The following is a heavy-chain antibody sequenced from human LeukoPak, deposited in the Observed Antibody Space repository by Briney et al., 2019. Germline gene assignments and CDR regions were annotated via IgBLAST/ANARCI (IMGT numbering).Heavy chain of an antibody. D-gene: IGHD6-19*01. CDR1: GFTFSSYS. V-gene: IGHV3-48*01. CDR3: VRDHQWAFDI. CDR2: MRSSDNTI. J-gene: IGHJ3*02. Sequence: PGGSLRLSCAASGFTFSSYSMNWFRQAPGKGLEWVSYMRSSDNTIYYADSVKGRFTISRDSAKNSLYLQMNSLRAEDTAVYYCVRDHQWAFDIWGQGTMVTVSS.